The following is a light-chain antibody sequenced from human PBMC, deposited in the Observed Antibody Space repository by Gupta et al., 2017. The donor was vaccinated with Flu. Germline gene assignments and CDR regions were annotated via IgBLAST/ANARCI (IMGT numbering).Light chain of an antibody. CDR1: SSNVGKNY. J-gene: IGLJ3*02. CDR3: GTWDNSLWV. Sequence: QSVLTQPPSVSAAPAQKVTISCSGSSSNVGKNYVSWYQQLPGAAHKLLIYKNHHRTADTPDRFSGSTSGTSATLVMAGLQTGAEDDYYCGTWDNSLWVFGGGTKLTVL. CDR2: KNH. V-gene: IGLV1-51*01.